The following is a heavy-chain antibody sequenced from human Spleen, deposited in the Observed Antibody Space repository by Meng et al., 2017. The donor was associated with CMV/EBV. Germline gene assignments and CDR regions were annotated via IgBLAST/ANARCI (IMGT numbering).Heavy chain of an antibody. CDR2: IHYSGST. J-gene: IGHJ4*02. V-gene: IGHV4-39*02. CDR1: GGSISSSSYY. CDR3: AKDDSAYFDFRSGYSTPPDY. D-gene: IGHD3-3*01. Sequence: SETLSLTCTVSGGSISSSSYYWGWIRQPPGKGLEWIGSIHYSGSTYYNPSLKSRVTISVDTSKNQFSLKVSSVTAADTAVYYCAKDDSAYFDFRSGYSTPPDYWGQGTLVTVSS.